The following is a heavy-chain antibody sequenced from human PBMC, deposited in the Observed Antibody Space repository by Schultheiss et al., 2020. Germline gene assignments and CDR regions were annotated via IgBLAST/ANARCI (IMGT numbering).Heavy chain of an antibody. CDR3: AKDISQWLGGSPDY. D-gene: IGHD6-19*01. CDR2: ISWNSGSI. J-gene: IGHJ4*02. CDR1: GFTFDDYA. Sequence: SLRLSCAASGFTFDDYAMHWVRQAPGKGLEWVSGISWNSGSIGYADSVKGRFTISRDNAKNSLYLQMNSLRAEDTALYYCAKDISQWLGGSPDYWGQGTLVTVSS. V-gene: IGHV3-9*01.